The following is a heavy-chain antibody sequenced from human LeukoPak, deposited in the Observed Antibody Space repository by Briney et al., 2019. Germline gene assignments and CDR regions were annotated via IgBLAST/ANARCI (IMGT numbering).Heavy chain of an antibody. Sequence: GESLKISCEASEYNFSDYWIGWVRQMPGKGLEWMGIIYPGDFDTKYSPSFQGQVTISADKSISTAYLQWSSLKASDTAIYYCARRWGSGSFDSWGQGTLVTVSS. J-gene: IGHJ4*02. CDR3: ARRWGSGSFDS. V-gene: IGHV5-51*01. CDR1: EYNFSDYW. CDR2: IYPGDFDT. D-gene: IGHD3-10*01.